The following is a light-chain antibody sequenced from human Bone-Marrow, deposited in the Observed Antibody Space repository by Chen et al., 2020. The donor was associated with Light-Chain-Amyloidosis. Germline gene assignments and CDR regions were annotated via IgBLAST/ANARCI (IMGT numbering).Light chain of an antibody. Sequence: QSALTQPASVSGSPGQSITISCTGTSSDVGAYNYVSWYQQHPGKAPKLMIYDVSNRPSGVSNRFSGSKSDNTASLTISGLQAEDEAHYYCCSYTTINTLLFGGGTKLTVL. V-gene: IGLV2-14*03. CDR2: DVS. J-gene: IGLJ2*01. CDR1: SSDVGAYNY. CDR3: CSYTTINTLL.